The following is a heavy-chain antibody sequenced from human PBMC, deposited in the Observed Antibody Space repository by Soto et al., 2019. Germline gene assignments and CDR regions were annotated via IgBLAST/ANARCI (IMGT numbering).Heavy chain of an antibody. CDR3: ARSWYFAFDI. Sequence: PSETLCLTCTVSGGSLISYCLSWIRQPPGKGLEWIGYIYYSGSTNYNPSLKSRVTISVDTSKNQFSLKLSSVTAADTAVYYCARSWYFAFDIWGQGTMVTVSS. J-gene: IGHJ3*02. CDR2: IYYSGST. D-gene: IGHD6-13*01. V-gene: IGHV4-59*08. CDR1: GGSLISYC.